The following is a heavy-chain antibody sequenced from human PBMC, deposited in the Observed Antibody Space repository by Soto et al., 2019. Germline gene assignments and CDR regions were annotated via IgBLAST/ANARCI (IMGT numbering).Heavy chain of an antibody. CDR2: IKSKTDGGTT. D-gene: IGHD5-18*01. CDR1: GLLFSKAR. Sequence: XSLILVSAPSGLLFSKARLGLFCLSPGKGLEWVGRIKSKTDGGTTDYAAPVKGRFTISRDDSKNTLYLQMNSLQTEDTAAYYCTTDYVDTAMVVDYWGQATLVTVSS. J-gene: IGHJ4*02. CDR3: TTDYVDTAMVVDY. V-gene: IGHV3-15*01.